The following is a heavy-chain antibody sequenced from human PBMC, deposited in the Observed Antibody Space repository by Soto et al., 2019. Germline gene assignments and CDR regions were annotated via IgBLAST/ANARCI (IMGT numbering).Heavy chain of an antibody. Sequence: QPGGSLRLSCAASGFTFSSYGMHWVRQAPGKGLEWVAVIWYDGSNKYYADSVKGRFTISRDNSKNTLYLQMNSLRAEDTAVYYCARDPKPLIGDRYYDFWSGYPNWFDPWGQGTLVTVSS. CDR1: GFTFSSYG. J-gene: IGHJ5*02. CDR3: ARDPKPLIGDRYYDFWSGYPNWFDP. CDR2: IWYDGSNK. V-gene: IGHV3-33*01. D-gene: IGHD3-3*01.